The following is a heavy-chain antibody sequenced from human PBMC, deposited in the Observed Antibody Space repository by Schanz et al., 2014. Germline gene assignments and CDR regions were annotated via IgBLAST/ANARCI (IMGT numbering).Heavy chain of an antibody. J-gene: IGHJ6*02. Sequence: EVQLVESGGGLVQPGGSLRLSCAASGFSIRNHDMHWVRQATGAGLEWVSAIGTAGDTFYLDSVKGRFTISRENAKNSLYLQMNSLRAEDTAVYYCARDFDDRRGYGSGYCLGDCMDVWGQGTTGTVSS. CDR2: IGTAGDT. V-gene: IGHV3-13*04. CDR1: GFSIRNHD. CDR3: ARDFDDRRGYGSGYCLGDCMDV. D-gene: IGHD3-10*01.